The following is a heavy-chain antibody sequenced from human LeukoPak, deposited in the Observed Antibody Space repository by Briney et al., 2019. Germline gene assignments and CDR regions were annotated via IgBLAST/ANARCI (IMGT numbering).Heavy chain of an antibody. J-gene: IGHJ5*02. Sequence: ASVKVSCTASGYTFTGYYMHWVRQAPGQGLEWMGWINPNSGGTNYAQKFQGRVTMTRDTSISTAYMELSRLRSDDTAVYYCARDTGDTYNWFDPWGQGTLVTVSS. D-gene: IGHD3-16*01. V-gene: IGHV1-2*02. CDR1: GYTFTGYY. CDR2: INPNSGGT. CDR3: ARDTGDTYNWFDP.